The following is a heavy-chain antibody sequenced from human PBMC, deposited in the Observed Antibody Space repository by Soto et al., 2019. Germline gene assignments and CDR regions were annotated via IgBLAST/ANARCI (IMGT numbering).Heavy chain of an antibody. Sequence: QVQLVQSGAEVKKPGASVKVSCKASGYTFTSYAMHWVRQAPGQRLEWMGWINAGNGNTKYSQKFQGRVTITRDTTASTAYMELSSLRSEDTAVYYCASWYSYGYTTLDYWGQGTLVTVSS. CDR1: GYTFTSYA. V-gene: IGHV1-3*01. D-gene: IGHD5-18*01. CDR2: INAGNGNT. J-gene: IGHJ4*02. CDR3: ASWYSYGYTTLDY.